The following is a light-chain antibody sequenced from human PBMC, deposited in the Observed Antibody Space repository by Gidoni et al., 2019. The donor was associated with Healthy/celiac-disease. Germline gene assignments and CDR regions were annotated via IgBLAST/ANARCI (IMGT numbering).Light chain of an antibody. V-gene: IGKV4-1*01. CDR2: WAS. J-gene: IGKJ2*04. Sequence: IVMTQSPDSLAVSLGERATINFKSSQSVLYSSNNKNYLAWYQQKPGQPPKLLIYWASTRESGVPDRFSGSGSGTDFTLTISSLQAEDVAVYYCQQYYSTLCSFGQGTKLEIK. CDR3: QQYYSTLCS. CDR1: QSVLYSSNNKNY.